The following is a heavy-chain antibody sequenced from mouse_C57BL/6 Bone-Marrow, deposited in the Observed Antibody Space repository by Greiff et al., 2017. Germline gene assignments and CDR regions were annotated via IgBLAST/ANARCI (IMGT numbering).Heavy chain of an antibody. V-gene: IGHV14-2*01. CDR3: TRSVMCYGTNY. Sequence: EVQLQQPGAELVKPGASVKLSCTASGFNFNDYYIHWVKQRPGQGLEWIGRIDPDDGETTYNPNFQDKATLTVDTSSNTAYLQLSSLTSEDTAVYYCTRSVMCYGTNYWGQGTTLTGSS. D-gene: IGHD1-1*01. CDR1: GFNFNDYY. CDR2: IDPDDGET. J-gene: IGHJ2*01.